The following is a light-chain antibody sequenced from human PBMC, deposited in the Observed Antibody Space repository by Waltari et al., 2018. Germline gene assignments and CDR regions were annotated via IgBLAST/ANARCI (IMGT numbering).Light chain of an antibody. V-gene: IGKV1-5*03. CDR1: QTLISW. J-gene: IGKJ1*01. CDR3: QHYDGSSWT. CDR2: KAS. Sequence: DIQMTQSPSSLPASLGDRVTITCRASQTLISWVAWYQQKPGEAPKLLMYKASIVETGVPSRFRGSGFGTQFSLTIDSLQPDDFGVYYCQHYDGSSWTFGPGTRVEVK.